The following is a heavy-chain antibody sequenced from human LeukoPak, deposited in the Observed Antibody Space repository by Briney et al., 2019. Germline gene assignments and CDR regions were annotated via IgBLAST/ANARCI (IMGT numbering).Heavy chain of an antibody. CDR3: AGYLLWFGEFEYNWFDP. Sequence: SETLSLTCTVYGGSLSSSSSFWGWIRQPPGKGLEWIGNIYYTGLNYYSPSLKRRVTISVDTSKNQFSLKLSSVTAADTAVYYCAGYLLWFGEFEYNWFDPWGQGTLVTVSS. V-gene: IGHV4-39*07. J-gene: IGHJ5*02. D-gene: IGHD3-10*01. CDR1: GGSLSSSSSF. CDR2: IYYTGLN.